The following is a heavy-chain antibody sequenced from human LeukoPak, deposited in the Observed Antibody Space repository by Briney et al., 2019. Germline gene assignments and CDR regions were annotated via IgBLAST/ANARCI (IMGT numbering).Heavy chain of an antibody. J-gene: IGHJ3*02. CDR2: IRYDGSNK. Sequence: GGSLRLSCAASGFTFSSYGMHWVRQAPGKGLEWVAFIRYDGSNKYYADPVKGRFTISRDNSKNTLYLQMNSLRAEDTAVYYCAKEGQYCSSTSCYNPTNAFDIWGQGTMVTVSS. D-gene: IGHD2-2*02. CDR3: AKEGQYCSSTSCYNPTNAFDI. V-gene: IGHV3-30*02. CDR1: GFTFSSYG.